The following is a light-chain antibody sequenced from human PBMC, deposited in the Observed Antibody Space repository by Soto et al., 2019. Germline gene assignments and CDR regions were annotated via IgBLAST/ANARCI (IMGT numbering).Light chain of an antibody. V-gene: IGKV4-1*01. CDR2: WAS. Sequence: DIVMTQSPDSLTVSLGERATINCKSSQSILFTSKNKNYLAWYQQKPGQPPKLLTYWASTRESGVPDRFSASGSETDFTLTITSLQAEDVAVYYCQQYYTIPWTFGQGTRVEI. CDR1: QSILFTSKNKNY. CDR3: QQYYTIPWT. J-gene: IGKJ1*01.